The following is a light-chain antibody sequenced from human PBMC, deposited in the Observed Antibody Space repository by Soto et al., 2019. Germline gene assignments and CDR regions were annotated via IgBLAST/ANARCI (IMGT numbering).Light chain of an antibody. CDR2: RNN. V-gene: IGLV1-47*01. CDR1: SSNIGSNY. J-gene: IGLJ1*01. Sequence: QSVLTQPPSASGTPGQRVTISCSGSSSNIGSNYVYWYQQLPGTAPKLLIYRNNQRPSGVPDRFSVSKSGTSASLAISGLRSEYEADYYCAAWDDSLDGYVFGTGTKVTVL. CDR3: AAWDDSLDGYV.